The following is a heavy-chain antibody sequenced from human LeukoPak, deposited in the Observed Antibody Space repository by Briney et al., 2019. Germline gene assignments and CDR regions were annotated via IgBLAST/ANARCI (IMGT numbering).Heavy chain of an antibody. Sequence: GGSLRLSCTASGFPFRSYFMNWVRQAPGKGLEWVSYISSSGSTKYYADSVKGRFTISRDNAENSLYLQMNSLRAEDTAVYYCARDSGWINFDYWGQETQVTVSS. CDR3: ARDSGWINFDY. D-gene: IGHD6-19*01. CDR2: ISSSGSTK. CDR1: GFPFRSYF. J-gene: IGHJ4*02. V-gene: IGHV3-48*04.